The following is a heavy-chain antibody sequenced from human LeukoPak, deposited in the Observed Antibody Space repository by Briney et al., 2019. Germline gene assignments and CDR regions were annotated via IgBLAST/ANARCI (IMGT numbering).Heavy chain of an antibody. CDR1: GFTFSTYW. Sequence: PGGSLRLSCAASGFTFSTYWMSWLRQPPGKWLEWVANIKQDETEKYYVDSVKGRFTISRDNAKNSLYLQMNSLRVEDTAIYFCARDVVRGFDPWGQGALVTVSS. J-gene: IGHJ5*02. V-gene: IGHV3-7*01. CDR2: IKQDETEK. D-gene: IGHD3-10*01. CDR3: ARDVVRGFDP.